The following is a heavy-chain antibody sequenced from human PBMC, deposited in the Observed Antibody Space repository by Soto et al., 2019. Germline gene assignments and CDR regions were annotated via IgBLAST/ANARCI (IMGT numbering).Heavy chain of an antibody. CDR1: GFTFDDYA. D-gene: IGHD6-19*01. V-gene: IGHV3-9*01. Sequence: EVQLVESGGGLVQPGRSLRLSCAASGFTFDDYAMHWVRQAPGKGLEWVSGISWNSGSIGYADSVKGRFTISRDNAKNSLYLQMNSLRAEDTALYYCAREGSGYFIRGPTNFDYWGQGTLVTVSS. CDR3: AREGSGYFIRGPTNFDY. J-gene: IGHJ4*02. CDR2: ISWNSGSI.